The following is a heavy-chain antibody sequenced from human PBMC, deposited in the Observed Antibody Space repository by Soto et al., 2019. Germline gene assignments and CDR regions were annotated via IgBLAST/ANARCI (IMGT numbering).Heavy chain of an antibody. V-gene: IGHV1-18*01. Sequence: QVQLVQSGDEMKKPGASVRVSCKASGYIFVNYGIAWVRQAPGQGLEWMGWISPYTGDTHSASKVQGRLTMTTDTSTSTAYMDLGSLTSDDTAVYYCAMVDNYGTPTPLDVWGQGTTVTVSS. CDR3: AMVDNYGTPTPLDV. CDR1: GYIFVNYG. CDR2: ISPYTGDT. D-gene: IGHD5-12*01. J-gene: IGHJ6*02.